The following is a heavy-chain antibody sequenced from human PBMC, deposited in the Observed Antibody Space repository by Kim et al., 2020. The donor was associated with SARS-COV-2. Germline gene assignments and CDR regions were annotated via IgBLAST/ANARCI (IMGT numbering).Heavy chain of an antibody. Sequence: KYYADSVKGRFTITRDNSKNTRYLKMNSRRAEDTAVYYCARDLAVAGTEDYWGQGTLVTVSS. J-gene: IGHJ4*02. CDR2: K. CDR3: ARDLAVAGTEDY. D-gene: IGHD6-19*01. V-gene: IGHV3-33*01.